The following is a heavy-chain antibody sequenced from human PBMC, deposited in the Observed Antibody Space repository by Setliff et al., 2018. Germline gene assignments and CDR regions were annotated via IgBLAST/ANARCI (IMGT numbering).Heavy chain of an antibody. CDR1: GGTFTNYG. CDR2: TIPLFGTT. V-gene: IGHV1-69*05. Sequence: SVKVSCKASGGTFTNYGVSWVRQAPGQGLEWMGGTIPLFGTTDYAQKFHGRVTIITDESTSTAYMELSSLTSDDTAVYYCARSPPNRGSGSGWYGDFWGQGTLVTVSS. CDR3: ARSPPNRGSGSGWYGDF. J-gene: IGHJ4*02. D-gene: IGHD6-19*01.